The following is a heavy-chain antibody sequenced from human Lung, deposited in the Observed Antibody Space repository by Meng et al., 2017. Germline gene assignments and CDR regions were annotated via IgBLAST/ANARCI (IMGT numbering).Heavy chain of an antibody. CDR2: INHSGST. CDR1: GGSFRDYY. V-gene: IGHV4-34*01. CDR3: ARGPTTMAHDFDY. J-gene: IGHJ4*02. D-gene: IGHD4-11*01. Sequence: QLQIQSWGAGLLKPSETLSLSCVVSGGSFRDYYWSWIRQPPGKGLEWIREINHSGSTNYNPSLESRATISVDTSQNNLSLKLSSVTAADSAVYYCARGPTTMAHDFDYWGQGTLVTVSS.